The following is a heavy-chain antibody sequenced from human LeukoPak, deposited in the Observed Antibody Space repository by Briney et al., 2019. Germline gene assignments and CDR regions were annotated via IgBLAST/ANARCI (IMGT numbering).Heavy chain of an antibody. CDR3: ASPDSSGYYDYFDS. V-gene: IGHV3-23*01. J-gene: IGHJ4*02. CDR2: ISGSGGST. CDR1: GFTFNSYA. Sequence: GGSLRLSCAASGFTFNSYAMSWVRQAPGRGLEWVSAISGSGGSTYYADSVKGRFTISRDNSKNTLYLQMNSLRAEDTAVYYCASPDSSGYYDYFDSWGQGTLVTVSS. D-gene: IGHD3-22*01.